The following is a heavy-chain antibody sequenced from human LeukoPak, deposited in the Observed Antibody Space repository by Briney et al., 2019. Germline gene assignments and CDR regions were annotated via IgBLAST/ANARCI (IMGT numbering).Heavy chain of an antibody. D-gene: IGHD5-18*01. CDR2: SNSDGTDT. CDR1: GFTFSNYL. CDR3: ARDRVGYGIDY. V-gene: IGHV3-74*01. Sequence: GGSLRLSCAASGFTFSNYLMHWVRQAPGKGLVWVSHSNSDGTDTRYADSVKGRFTVSRDNARNTLYLQMNSLRAEDTAVYYCARDRVGYGIDYWGQGTLVTVSS. J-gene: IGHJ4*02.